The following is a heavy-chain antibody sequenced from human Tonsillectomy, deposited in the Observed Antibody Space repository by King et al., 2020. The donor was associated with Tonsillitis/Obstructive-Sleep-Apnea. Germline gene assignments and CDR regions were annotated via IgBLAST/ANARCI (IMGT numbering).Heavy chain of an antibody. V-gene: IGHV3-9*01. CDR1: GFTLDDYA. J-gene: IGHJ6*03. D-gene: IGHD7-27*01. CDR2: ISWSSGSI. CDR3: AKDMNWGYYYYYYMDV. Sequence: VQLVQSGGGLVQPGRSLRLSCAASGFTLDDYAMHWVRQTPGKGLEWVSGISWSSGSIGYADSVKGRFTISRDNAKNSLYLQMNSLRVEDTALYYCAKDMNWGYYYYYYMDVWGKGTTVTVSS.